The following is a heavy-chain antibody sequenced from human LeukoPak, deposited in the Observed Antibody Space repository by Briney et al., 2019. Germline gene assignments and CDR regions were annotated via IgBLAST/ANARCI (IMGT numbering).Heavy chain of an antibody. V-gene: IGHV3-66*04. CDR1: GFTVSDNY. Sequence: GGSLRLSCAASGFTVSDNYMSWVRQAPGKGLEWGSLIYGGGRTYYADSVKGRFTISRDNSKNTLYLQMNSLRAEDTAVYYCASQQGDSSSWYQYYYYYMDVWGKGTTVTISS. CDR2: IYGGGRT. CDR3: ASQQGDSSSWYQYYYYYMDV. J-gene: IGHJ6*03. D-gene: IGHD6-13*01.